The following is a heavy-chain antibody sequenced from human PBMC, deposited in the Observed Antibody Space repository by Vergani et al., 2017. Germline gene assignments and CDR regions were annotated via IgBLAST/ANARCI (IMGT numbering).Heavy chain of an antibody. CDR2: ISGSGGST. CDR3: AKDRGAYCSSTSCYKYFQH. CDR1: GFTFSSYA. V-gene: IGHV3-23*01. D-gene: IGHD2-2*02. J-gene: IGHJ1*01. Sequence: EVQLLESGGGLVQPGGSLRLSCAAFGFTFSSYAMSWVRQAPGKGLEWVSAISGSGGSTYYADSVKGRFTISRDNSKNTLYLQMNSLRAEDTAVYYCAKDRGAYCSSTSCYKYFQHWGQGTLVTVSS.